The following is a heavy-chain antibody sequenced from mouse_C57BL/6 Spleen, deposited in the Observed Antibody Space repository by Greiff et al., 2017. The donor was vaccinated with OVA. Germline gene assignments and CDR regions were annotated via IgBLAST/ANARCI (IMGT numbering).Heavy chain of an antibody. Sequence: QVQLQQSGPELVKPGASVKISCKASGYAFSSSWMNWVKQRPGQGLEWIGRIYPGDGDTNYNGKFKGKATLTADKSSSTAYMQLSSLTSEDSAVYFCAATVVPFYYAMDYWGQGTSVTVSS. D-gene: IGHD1-1*01. J-gene: IGHJ4*01. CDR3: AATVVPFYYAMDY. V-gene: IGHV1-82*01. CDR2: IYPGDGDT. CDR1: GYAFSSSW.